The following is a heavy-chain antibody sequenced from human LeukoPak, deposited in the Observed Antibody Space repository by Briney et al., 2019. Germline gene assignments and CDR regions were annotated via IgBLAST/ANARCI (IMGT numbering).Heavy chain of an antibody. D-gene: IGHD6-13*01. Sequence: GGSLRLSCAGSGFTFSNYWMSWVRQAPGKGPEWVANIKQDGREIHYLDFVKGRFTISRDNAKSSLYLQMNSLKVEDTAVYYCTRDEAAAANWGQGTLVTVSS. J-gene: IGHJ4*02. V-gene: IGHV3-7*01. CDR2: IKQDGREI. CDR1: GFTFSNYW. CDR3: TRDEAAAAN.